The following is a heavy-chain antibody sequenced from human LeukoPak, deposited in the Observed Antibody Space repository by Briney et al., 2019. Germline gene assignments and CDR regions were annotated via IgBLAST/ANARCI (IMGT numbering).Heavy chain of an antibody. CDR1: GFTFSSYA. J-gene: IGHJ6*02. CDR2: ISSSGSTI. V-gene: IGHV3-48*04. D-gene: IGHD3-9*01. Sequence: GRSLRLSCAASGFTFSSYAMHWVRQAPGKGLEWVSYISSSGSTIYYADSVKGRFTISRDNAKDSLYLQMNSLRAEDTAVYYCTLAILTGYYPYGMDVWGQGTTVTVSS. CDR3: TLAILTGYYPYGMDV.